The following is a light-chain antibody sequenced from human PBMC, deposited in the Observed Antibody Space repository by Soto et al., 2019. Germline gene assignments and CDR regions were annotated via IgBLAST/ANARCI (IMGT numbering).Light chain of an antibody. V-gene: IGKV3-11*01. CDR1: QSVSSY. Sequence: EIVLTQSPATLSLSPGERATLSCRASQSVSSYLAWYQQKPGQAPRLLIYGASNRATGIPARFSGSGTGTDFTLTISRLEPEDFAIYYCQQRSDWPPLTFGGGTKVEI. CDR3: QQRSDWPPLT. CDR2: GAS. J-gene: IGKJ4*01.